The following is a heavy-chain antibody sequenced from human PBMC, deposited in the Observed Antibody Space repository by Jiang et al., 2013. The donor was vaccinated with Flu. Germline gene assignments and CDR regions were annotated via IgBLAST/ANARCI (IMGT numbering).Heavy chain of an antibody. D-gene: IGHD3-10*01. J-gene: IGHJ3*02. CDR2: IKSKTDGGTI. Sequence: QLLESGGGLVKPGGSLRLSCAASGFTFSNAWMSWVRQAPGKGLEWVGRIKSKTDGGTIDYAAPVKGRFTISRDDSKNTLYLQMNSLKTEDTAVYYCTTNYYGSDHAFDIWGQGTMVTVSS. CDR3: TTNYYGSDHAFDI. CDR1: GFTFSNAW. V-gene: IGHV3-15*01.